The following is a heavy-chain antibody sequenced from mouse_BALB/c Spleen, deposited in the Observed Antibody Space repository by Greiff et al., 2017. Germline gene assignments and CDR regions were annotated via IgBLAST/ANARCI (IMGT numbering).Heavy chain of an antibody. J-gene: IGHJ4*01. V-gene: IGHV5-9-4*01. Sequence: EVKLMESGGGLVKPGGSLKLSCAASGFTFSSYAMSWVRQSPEKRLEWVAEISSGGSYTYYPDTVTGRFTISRDNAKNTLYLEMSSLRSEDTAMYYCAREGLLRGAMDYWGQGTSVTVSS. CDR3: AREGLLRGAMDY. CDR2: ISSGGSYT. D-gene: IGHD2-3*01. CDR1: GFTFSSYA.